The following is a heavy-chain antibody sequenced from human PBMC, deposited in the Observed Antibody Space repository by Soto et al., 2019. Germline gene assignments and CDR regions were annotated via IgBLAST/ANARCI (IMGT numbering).Heavy chain of an antibody. D-gene: IGHD5-18*01. CDR1: GFTFSSYW. CDR2: IKQDGSEK. V-gene: IGHV3-7*05. J-gene: IGHJ5*02. CDR3: ARDIRIQLWLGNWFDP. Sequence: PGGSLRLSCAASGFTFSSYWMSWVRQAPGKGLEWVANIKQDGSEKYYVDSVKGRFTISRDNAKNSLYLQMNSLRAEDTAVYYCARDIRIQLWLGNWFDPWGQGTLVTVSS.